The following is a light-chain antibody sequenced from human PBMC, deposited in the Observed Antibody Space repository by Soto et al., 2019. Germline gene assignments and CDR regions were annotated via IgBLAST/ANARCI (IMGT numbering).Light chain of an antibody. V-gene: IGLV2-14*01. CDR1: SSDVGGYNY. J-gene: IGLJ2*01. CDR3: CSYTTTSTFV. CDR2: EVF. Sequence: QSALTQPASVSGSPGQSITIPCTGTSSDVGGYNYVSWYQQHPGKVPKLMIFEVFRRPSGISTRFSGSKSGNTASLTISGLQGEDEADYYCCSYTTTSTFVFGGGTKLTVL.